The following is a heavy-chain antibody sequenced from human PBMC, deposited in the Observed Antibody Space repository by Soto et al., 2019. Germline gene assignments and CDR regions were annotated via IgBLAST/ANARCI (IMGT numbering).Heavy chain of an antibody. V-gene: IGHV3-20*04. CDR1: GFTFDDYS. CDR2: INWNGGST. Sequence: PGGSLRLSCAASGFTFDDYSMSWVRQAPGKGLEWVSGINWNGGSTGYADSVKGRFTISRDNAKNSLYLQMNSLRAEDTALYYWGSLGQLRFWGCLFFEGYDYYGRDFWGQGTTVTVSS. J-gene: IGHJ6*01. CDR3: GSLGQLRFWGCLFFEGYDYYGRDF. D-gene: IGHD3-16*01.